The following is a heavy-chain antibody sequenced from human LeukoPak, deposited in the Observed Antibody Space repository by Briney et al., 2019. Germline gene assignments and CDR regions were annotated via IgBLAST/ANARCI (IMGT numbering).Heavy chain of an antibody. Sequence: PGGSLRLSCAASGFTFVSYTMNWVRQAPGKGLEWVSGISVSGTSTYYADAVKGRFTISRDNSKNTLYLQMNSLRAEDTAVYYCARRTNSWPNSDYWGQGTLVTVSS. CDR2: ISVSGTST. V-gene: IGHV3-23*01. J-gene: IGHJ4*02. CDR3: ARRTNSWPNSDY. CDR1: GFTFVSYT. D-gene: IGHD6-13*01.